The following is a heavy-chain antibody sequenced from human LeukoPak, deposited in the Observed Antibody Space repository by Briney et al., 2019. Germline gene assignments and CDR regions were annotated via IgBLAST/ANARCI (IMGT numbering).Heavy chain of an antibody. D-gene: IGHD2-2*02. J-gene: IGHJ6*03. Sequence: GGSLRLSCAASGFTFSSYAMSWVRQAPGKGLEWVSAISGSGGSTYYADSVKGRFTISRDNSKNTLYLQMNSLRAEDTAVYYCARDELGYCSSTSCYSYYYYYMDVWGKGTTVTVSS. V-gene: IGHV3-23*01. CDR1: GFTFSSYA. CDR2: ISGSGGST. CDR3: ARDELGYCSSTSCYSYYYYYMDV.